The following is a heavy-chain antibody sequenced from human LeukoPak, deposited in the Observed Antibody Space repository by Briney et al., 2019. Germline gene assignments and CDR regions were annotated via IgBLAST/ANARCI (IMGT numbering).Heavy chain of an antibody. CDR3: ARGGGYGDYGYVDN. J-gene: IGHJ4*02. D-gene: IGHD4-17*01. V-gene: IGHV4-4*07. Sequence: KPSETLSLTCTVSGGSISSDYWSWIRQPAGKGLEWIGRIYTSGSTNYNPSLKSRVTMSVDTSKNQFSLKLSSVTAADTAVYYCARGGGYGDYGYVDNWGQGTLVTVSS. CDR2: IYTSGST. CDR1: GGSISSDY.